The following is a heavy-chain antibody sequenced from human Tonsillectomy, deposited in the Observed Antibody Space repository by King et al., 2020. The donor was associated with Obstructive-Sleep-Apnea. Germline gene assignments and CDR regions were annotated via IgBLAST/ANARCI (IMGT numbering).Heavy chain of an antibody. CDR1: GDTFSSYA. Sequence: QLVQSGAEVKKPGSSVKVSCKASGDTFSSYAVNWVRQAPGQGLEWMGGIIPVFGTTDYAQKFQGRVTITADESTSTAYMELSSLRSQDTAVYYCARDRRTYYDFWSGSPYDAFGIWGQGTMVTVSS. CDR2: IIPVFGTT. V-gene: IGHV1-69*01. J-gene: IGHJ3*02. CDR3: ARDRRTYYDFWSGSPYDAFGI. D-gene: IGHD3-3*01.